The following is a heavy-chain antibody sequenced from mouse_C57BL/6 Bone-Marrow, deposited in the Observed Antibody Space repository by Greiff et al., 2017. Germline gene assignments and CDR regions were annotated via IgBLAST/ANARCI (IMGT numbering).Heavy chain of an antibody. V-gene: IGHV1-18*01. CDR1: GYTFTDYN. D-gene: IGHD2-3*01. J-gene: IGHJ3*01. CDR2: INPDNGGT. CDR3: AREGGYYNPFAY. Sequence: VQLKQSGPELVKPGASVKIPCKASGYTFTDYNMAWVKQSHGKSLEWIGDINPDNGGTIYNQKFKGKATLTVDTSSSTAYMELRSLTSEDTAVYYCAREGGYYNPFAYWGQGTLVTVSA.